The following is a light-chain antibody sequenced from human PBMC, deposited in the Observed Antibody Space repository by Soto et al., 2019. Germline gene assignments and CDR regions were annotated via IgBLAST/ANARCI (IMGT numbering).Light chain of an antibody. CDR3: CSYASSSTRVI. CDR2: DVN. Sequence: QSVLTQPASVSGSPGQSITISCTGTSSDVGGYNFVSWYQQHPGKAPKLMIYDVNIRPSGISNRFSGSKSGNTASLTISGLQAEDEADYHCCSYASSSTRVIFGGGTKLTVL. J-gene: IGLJ2*01. CDR1: SSDVGGYNF. V-gene: IGLV2-14*03.